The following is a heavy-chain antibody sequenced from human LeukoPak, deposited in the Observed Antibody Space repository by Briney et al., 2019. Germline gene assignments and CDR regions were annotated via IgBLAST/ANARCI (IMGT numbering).Heavy chain of an antibody. D-gene: IGHD5-12*01. CDR3: ARGQRGYDYDYYYGMDV. CDR2: IFPIFGTA. Sequence: SVKVSCKDPGGTFSSYAISWVRQAPGQGLEWMGGIFPIFGTANYAQKFQGRVTITADKSTSTAYMELSSLRSEDTAVYYCARGQRGYDYDYYYGMDVWGKGTTVTVSS. V-gene: IGHV1-69*06. J-gene: IGHJ6*04. CDR1: GGTFSSYA.